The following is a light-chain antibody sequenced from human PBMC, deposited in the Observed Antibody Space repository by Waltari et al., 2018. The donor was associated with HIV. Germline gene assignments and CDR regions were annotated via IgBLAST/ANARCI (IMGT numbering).Light chain of an antibody. J-gene: IGKJ2*01. Sequence: DIQMTQSPSSLSTFVGDRVTITCRAGQDIRNDLAWYQQKPGEAPKRLIYAASSLQSGVPSRFSGSGSGTEFTLTISNRQPEDFATYFCLQHSSFPPTFGQGTKLEIK. V-gene: IGKV1-17*02. CDR3: LQHSSFPPT. CDR1: QDIRND. CDR2: AAS.